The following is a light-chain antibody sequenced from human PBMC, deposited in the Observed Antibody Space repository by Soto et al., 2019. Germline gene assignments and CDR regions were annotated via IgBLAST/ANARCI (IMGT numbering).Light chain of an antibody. CDR3: KQYDNSPIT. V-gene: IGKV3D-15*02. J-gene: IGKJ5*01. Sequence: EIVMMQSPATLSVSPGERATLSCRASQSVSSNLAWYQQKPGQAPRLLIYGASNRATGIQDRFSGSGSGTDFTLTIRRLEPEDFAVYYCKQYDNSPITFGQGTRLEI. CDR1: QSVSSN. CDR2: GAS.